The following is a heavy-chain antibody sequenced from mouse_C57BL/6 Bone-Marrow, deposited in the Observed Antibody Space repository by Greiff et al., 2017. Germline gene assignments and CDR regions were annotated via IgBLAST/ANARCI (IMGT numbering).Heavy chain of an antibody. V-gene: IGHV3-8*01. CDR1: GYSITSDY. CDR3: ARSGNYYGSSYDWYFDF. D-gene: IGHD1-1*01. CDR2: ISYSGST. Sequence: EVKLVESGPGLAKPSQTLSLPCSVTGYSITSDYWNWIRKFPGNKLEYMGYISYSGSTYYNPSLKSRISITRDTSKNQYYLQLNSVTTEDTATYYCARSGNYYGSSYDWYFDFWGKGTTVTVSS. J-gene: IGHJ1*03.